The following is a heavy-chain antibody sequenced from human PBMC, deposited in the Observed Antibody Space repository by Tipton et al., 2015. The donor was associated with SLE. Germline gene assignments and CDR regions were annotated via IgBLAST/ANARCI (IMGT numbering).Heavy chain of an antibody. CDR2: IYYSGRT. CDR3: ARSPRGGGYYPYYFDY. D-gene: IGHD3-3*01. CDR1: GGSISSSSYY. J-gene: IGHJ4*02. Sequence: TLSLTCTVSGGSISSSSYYWGWIRQPPGKGLEWIGSIYYSGRTYYNPSLKSRVTILVDTSKNHFSLKLSSLTAADTAVYYCARSPRGGGYYPYYFDYWGQGTLVTVSS. V-gene: IGHV4-39*07.